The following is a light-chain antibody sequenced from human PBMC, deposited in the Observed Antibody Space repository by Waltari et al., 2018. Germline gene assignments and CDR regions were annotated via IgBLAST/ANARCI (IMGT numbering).Light chain of an antibody. V-gene: IGLV2-14*01. Sequence: QSALTQPASVSGSPGQSITISCSGSSSAVGAYNYVSWYHQHPGKAPKLIISEVSNRPSGVSNRFSGSKSGNTASLTISGLQAEDEADYYCSSFTTTNSWLFGGGTKVTVL. J-gene: IGLJ3*02. CDR3: SSFTTTNSWL. CDR2: EVS. CDR1: SSAVGAYNY.